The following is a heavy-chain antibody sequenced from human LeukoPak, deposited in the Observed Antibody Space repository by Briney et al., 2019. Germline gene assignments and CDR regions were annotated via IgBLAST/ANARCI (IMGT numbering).Heavy chain of an antibody. CDR1: GGSFSGYY. J-gene: IGHJ5*02. CDR2: IYYSGST. V-gene: IGHV4-31*11. Sequence: PSETLSLTCAVYGGSFSGYYWSWIRQHPGKGLEWIGYIYYSGSTYYNPSLKSRVTISVDTSKNQFSLKLSSVTAADTAVYYCARGPYYSGSYNWFDPWGQGTLVTVSS. D-gene: IGHD1-26*01. CDR3: ARGPYYSGSYNWFDP.